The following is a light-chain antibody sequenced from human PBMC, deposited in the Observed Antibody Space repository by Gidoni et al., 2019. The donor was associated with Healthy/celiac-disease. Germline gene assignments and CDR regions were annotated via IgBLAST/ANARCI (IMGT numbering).Light chain of an antibody. CDR1: SSDVGGYNY. CDR3: SSYTSSSTRHVV. V-gene: IGLV2-14*03. CDR2: DVS. Sequence: QSALTQPASVSGSPGQSITSSCTGTSSDVGGYNYVSCYQQHPGKAPKLMIYDVSNRPSGVSNRFSGSKSGNTASLTISGLQAEDEADYYCSSYTSSSTRHVVFGGGTKLTVL. J-gene: IGLJ2*01.